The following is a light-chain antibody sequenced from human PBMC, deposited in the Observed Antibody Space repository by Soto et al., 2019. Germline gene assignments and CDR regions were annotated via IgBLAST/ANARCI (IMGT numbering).Light chain of an antibody. Sequence: EVVLTQSPITLTLDPGEGATLXXRASQSVRGYLAWYQQKPGKAPRXVIYEVSNRATGSPARFSGSGAGTDFTLTISSLEPEDFAIYYCQQRNYWQGTFGQGTRLDIK. CDR2: EVS. CDR3: QQRNYWQGT. V-gene: IGKV3-11*01. CDR1: QSVRGY. J-gene: IGKJ5*01.